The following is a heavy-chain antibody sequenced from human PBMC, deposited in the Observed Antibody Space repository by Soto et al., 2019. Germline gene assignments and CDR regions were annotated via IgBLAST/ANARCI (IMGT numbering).Heavy chain of an antibody. V-gene: IGHV5-51*01. J-gene: IGHJ3*02. CDR1: GYSFTSYW. Sequence: EVQLVQSGAEVKKPGESLKISCKGSGYSFTSYWIGWVRQMPGKGLEWMGIIYPGDSDTRYSPSFQGQVTISADKSISTACLQWSSLKASDTAMYYCARPYCGGDCYSDAFDIWGQGTMVTVSS. CDR3: ARPYCGGDCYSDAFDI. D-gene: IGHD2-21*02. CDR2: IYPGDSDT.